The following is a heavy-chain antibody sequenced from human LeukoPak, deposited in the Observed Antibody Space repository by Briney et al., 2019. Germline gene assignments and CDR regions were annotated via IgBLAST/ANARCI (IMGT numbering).Heavy chain of an antibody. J-gene: IGHJ6*03. CDR1: GFTLSSYS. D-gene: IGHD3-10*01. V-gene: IGHV3-21*06. CDR3: ARLSAYYYGSYFYYYMDV. CDR2: ISSSSSYI. Sequence: GGSLRLSCAASGFTLSSYSMNWVRQAPGKGLEWVSSISSSSSYIYYADSVKGRFTISRDNAKNSVYLQMNSLKGEDTALYYCARLSAYYYGSYFYYYMDVWGKGTTVTVSS.